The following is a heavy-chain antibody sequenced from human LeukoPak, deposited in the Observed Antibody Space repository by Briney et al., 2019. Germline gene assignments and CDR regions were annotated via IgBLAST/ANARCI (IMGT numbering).Heavy chain of an antibody. J-gene: IGHJ4*02. Sequence: ASVNVSCKASGYTFTSHGISWVRQAPGHALEWMGWISAYNGNTNYAQKLKRRVTMTTDTSTSTAYMELRSLRSDDTAVYYCARDYLKDIVATIWNPVDYWGQGTLVTVSS. D-gene: IGHD5-12*01. CDR2: ISAYNGNT. CDR1: GYTFTSHG. CDR3: ARDYLKDIVATIWNPVDY. V-gene: IGHV1-18*01.